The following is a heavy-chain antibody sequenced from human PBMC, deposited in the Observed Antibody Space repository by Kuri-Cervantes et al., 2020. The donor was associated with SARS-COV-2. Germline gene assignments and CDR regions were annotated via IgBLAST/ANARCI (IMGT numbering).Heavy chain of an antibody. V-gene: IGHV3-30-3*01. CDR3: ARGLAVEYYFDY. CDR1: GFTFTSYT. J-gene: IGHJ4*02. D-gene: IGHD6-19*01. CDR2: ISYDGSNK. Sequence: GSLRLSCVGSGFTFTSYTLTWVRQAPGKGLEWVAVISYDGSNKYYADSVKGRFTISRDNSKNTLYLQMNSLRAEDTAVYYCARGLAVEYYFDYWGQGTLVTVSS.